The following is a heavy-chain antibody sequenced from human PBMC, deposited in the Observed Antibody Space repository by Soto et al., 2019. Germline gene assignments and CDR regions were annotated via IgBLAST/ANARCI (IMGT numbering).Heavy chain of an antibody. CDR2: IYYSGST. CDR3: ARLQGTTDHTRIAHFGY. CDR1: GGSISSSSYY. V-gene: IGHV4-39*01. Sequence: KPSESLSLTCTVSGGSISSSSYYWGWIRQPPGKGLEWIGSIYYSGSTYYNPSLKSRVTISVDTSKNQFSLKLSSVTAADTAVYYCARLQGTTDHTRIAHFGYWGQGTLVTVPS. J-gene: IGHJ4*02. D-gene: IGHD6-13*01.